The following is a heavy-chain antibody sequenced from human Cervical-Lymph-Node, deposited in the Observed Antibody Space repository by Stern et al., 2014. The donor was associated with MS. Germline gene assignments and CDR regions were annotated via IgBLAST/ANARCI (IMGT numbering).Heavy chain of an antibody. D-gene: IGHD6-13*01. Sequence: VQLVESGPGLVKPSQTLSLICTVSGGSISNGSYYWSWIRQHPGKGLEWIGYIHNSGSTYYNPSLKSRLNISLDTSKNHFSVKLASVTAADTAIYYCAREGARGAAGTWGQGTLVTVSS. J-gene: IGHJ5*02. CDR2: IHNSGST. CDR1: GGSISNGSYY. V-gene: IGHV4-31*03. CDR3: AREGARGAAGT.